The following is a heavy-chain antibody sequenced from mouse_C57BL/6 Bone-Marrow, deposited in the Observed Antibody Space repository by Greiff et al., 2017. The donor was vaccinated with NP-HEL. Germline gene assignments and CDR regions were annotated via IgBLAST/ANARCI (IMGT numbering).Heavy chain of an antibody. V-gene: IGHV2-6*01. CDR2: IWGVGST. Sequence: QVQLKESGPGLVAPSQSLSITCTVSGFSLTSYGVDWVRQSPGKGLEWLGVIWGVGSTNYNSALKSRLSISKDNSKSQVFLKMNSLQTDDTAMYYCASVGSSAGYAMDYWGQGTSVTVSS. D-gene: IGHD1-1*01. CDR1: GFSLTSYG. J-gene: IGHJ4*01. CDR3: ASVGSSAGYAMDY.